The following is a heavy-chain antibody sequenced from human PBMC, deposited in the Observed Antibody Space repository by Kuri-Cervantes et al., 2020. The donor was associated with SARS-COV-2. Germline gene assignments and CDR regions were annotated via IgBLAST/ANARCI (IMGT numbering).Heavy chain of an antibody. V-gene: IGHV4-34*01. CDR3: ARGRVEYQLLYVFHDYYYGMDV. CDR2: INHSGST. CDR1: GFTFSDYY. Sequence: GSLRLSCAASGFTFSDYYMSWIRQPPGKGLEWIGEINHSGSTNYNPSLKSRVTISVDTSKNQFSLKLSSVTAADTAVYYCARGRVEYQLLYVFHDYYYGMDVWGQGTTVTVSS. D-gene: IGHD2-2*02. J-gene: IGHJ6*02.